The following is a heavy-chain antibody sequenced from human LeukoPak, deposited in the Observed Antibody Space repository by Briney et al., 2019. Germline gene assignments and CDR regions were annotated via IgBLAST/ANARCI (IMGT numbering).Heavy chain of an antibody. Sequence: SETLSLTCTVSGGSISSYYWSWIRQPPGKGLEWIGYIYYSGSTNYNPSLKSRVTISVDTSKNQFSLKLSPVTAADTAVYYCARRGGHGATYFDYWGQGTLVTVSS. V-gene: IGHV4-59*01. CDR3: ARRGGHGATYFDY. CDR2: IYYSGST. D-gene: IGHD1-26*01. J-gene: IGHJ4*02. CDR1: GGSISSYY.